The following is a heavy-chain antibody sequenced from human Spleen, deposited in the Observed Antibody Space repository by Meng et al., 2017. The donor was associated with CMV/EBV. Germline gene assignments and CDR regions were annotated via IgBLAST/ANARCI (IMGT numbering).Heavy chain of an antibody. D-gene: IGHD3-3*01. Sequence: ASVKVSCKASGYTFTSYYVHWVRQAPGQGLEWMGIINPTGGSTTYAQRFQGRVTMTRDTSTSTMYMVMSSLRSDDTAVYYCARGRGFDFSSGYVSNYYYLMDVWGQGTTVTVSS. J-gene: IGHJ6*02. V-gene: IGHV1-46*01. CDR3: ARGRGFDFSSGYVSNYYYLMDV. CDR1: GYTFTSYY. CDR2: INPTGGST.